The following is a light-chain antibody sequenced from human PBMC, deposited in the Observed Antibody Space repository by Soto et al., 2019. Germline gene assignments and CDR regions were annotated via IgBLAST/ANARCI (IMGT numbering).Light chain of an antibody. V-gene: IGKV2-28*01. Sequence: DTVLNQSPLSLPVTPGEPASISGRSSQSLLHSNGNIYLDGYLQKPGQSPQPLIYLGSIRASGVPDRLSGSGSGTDFTLKITRVEAEDVGVYYCMQAIQAPRTFGLGTKVDIK. J-gene: IGKJ1*01. CDR2: LGS. CDR3: MQAIQAPRT. CDR1: QSLLHSNGNIY.